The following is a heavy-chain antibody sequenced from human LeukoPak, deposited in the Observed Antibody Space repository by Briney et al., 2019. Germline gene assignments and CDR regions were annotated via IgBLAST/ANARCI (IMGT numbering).Heavy chain of an antibody. Sequence: PGGSLRLSCAASGFTFSSYWMSRVRQAPGKGLEWVANIKQDGSEKYYVDSVKGRFTISRDNAKNSLYLQMNSLRAEDTAVYYCARGTIAAAGYYYFDYWGQGTQVTVSS. CDR3: ARGTIAAAGYYYFDY. CDR2: IKQDGSEK. J-gene: IGHJ4*02. V-gene: IGHV3-7*04. CDR1: GFTFSSYW. D-gene: IGHD6-13*01.